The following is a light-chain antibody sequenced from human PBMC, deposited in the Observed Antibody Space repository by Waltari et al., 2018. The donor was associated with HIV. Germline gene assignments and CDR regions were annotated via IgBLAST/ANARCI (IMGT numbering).Light chain of an antibody. CDR1: SSNIGSNT. CDR2: SNN. Sequence: QSVLTQPPSASGTPGQRVTISCSGSSSNIGSNTVNCYQQLPGTAPKLLIYSNNRRPSGVPDRFSGSKSGTSASLAISGLQSEDEADYYCAAWDDSLNGVWVFGGGTKLTVL. J-gene: IGLJ3*02. V-gene: IGLV1-44*01. CDR3: AAWDDSLNGVWV.